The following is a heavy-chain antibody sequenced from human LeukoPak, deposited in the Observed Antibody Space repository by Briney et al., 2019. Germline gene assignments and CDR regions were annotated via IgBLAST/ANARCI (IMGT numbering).Heavy chain of an antibody. CDR3: AREESTVTTCRPFDY. V-gene: IGHV4-61*02. CDR1: GGSISSGSYY. J-gene: IGHJ4*02. D-gene: IGHD4-17*01. Sequence: SQTLSLTCTVSGGSISSGSYYWSWIRQPAGKGLEWIGRIYTSGSTNYNPSLKSRVTISVDTSKNQFSLKLSSVAAADTAVYYCAREESTVTTCRPFDYWGQGTLVTVSS. CDR2: IYTSGST.